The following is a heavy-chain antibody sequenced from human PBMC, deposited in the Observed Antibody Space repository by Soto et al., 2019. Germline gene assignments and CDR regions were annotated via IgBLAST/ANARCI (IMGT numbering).Heavy chain of an antibody. V-gene: IGHV1-18*01. CDR2: ISAYNGNT. J-gene: IGHJ3*02. Sequence: QVQLAQSGAEVKKPGASVKVSCKASGYTFTSYGISWVRQAPGQGLEWMGWISAYNGNTNYAQKLQGRVTMTTDTSTSTAYMELRSLRSDDTAVYYCARGLYGSGSYWRDDAFDIWGQGTMVTVSS. D-gene: IGHD3-10*01. CDR3: ARGLYGSGSYWRDDAFDI. CDR1: GYTFTSYG.